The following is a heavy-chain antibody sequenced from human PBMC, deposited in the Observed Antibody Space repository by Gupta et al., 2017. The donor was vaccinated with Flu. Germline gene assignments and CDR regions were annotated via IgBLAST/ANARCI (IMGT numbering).Heavy chain of an antibody. V-gene: IGHV3-11*01. D-gene: IGHD5-18*01. CDR3: ARGYSYIFDY. Sequence: QVQLVESGGGLVRLGGSLRLSCAASGSTFGDYSMNWIRQAPGKGLEWVSYISSGGITIYYADSVRGRFTISRDNAKNSLYLQMNSLRAEDTAMYFCARGYSYIFDYWGQGTLVTVSS. J-gene: IGHJ4*02. CDR2: ISSGGITI. CDR1: GSTFGDYS.